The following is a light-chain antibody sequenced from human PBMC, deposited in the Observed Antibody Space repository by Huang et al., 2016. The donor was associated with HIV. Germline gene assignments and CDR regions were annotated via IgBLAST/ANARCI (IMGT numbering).Light chain of an antibody. CDR2: KVS. J-gene: IGKJ2*01. CDR1: QSLVHSDGNTY. Sequence: VMTQSPLSLPVPLGQSASISYRSSQSLVHSDGNTYWNWFHQRPGQSPRRLIYKVSNRDSGVPDRFSGSGSGTDFTLRISRVEAEDVGIYYYMQNTRMYTFGQGTKLEIE. CDR3: MQNTRMYT. V-gene: IGKV2-30*02.